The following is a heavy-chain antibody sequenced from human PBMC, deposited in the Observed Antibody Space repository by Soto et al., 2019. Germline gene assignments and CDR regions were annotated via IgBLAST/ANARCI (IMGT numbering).Heavy chain of an antibody. Sequence: PSETLSLTCAVHGGSFRGSYWSWIRQPPGKGLEWIGEINHSGSTNYNPSLKSRVTISVDTSKNQFSLKLSSVTAADTAVYYCARGRVVAATQGAFDIWGQGTMVTVS. D-gene: IGHD2-15*01. V-gene: IGHV4-34*01. CDR2: INHSGST. J-gene: IGHJ3*02. CDR3: ARGRVVAATQGAFDI. CDR1: GGSFRGSY.